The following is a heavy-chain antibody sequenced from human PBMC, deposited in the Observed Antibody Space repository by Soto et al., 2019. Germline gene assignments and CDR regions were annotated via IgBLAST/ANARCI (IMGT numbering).Heavy chain of an antibody. CDR2: ISGSGGST. CDR3: AKPGPVAGPPERQPDYYYGMDV. D-gene: IGHD6-19*01. J-gene: IGHJ6*02. CDR1: GFTFSSYA. V-gene: IGHV3-23*01. Sequence: GGSLRLSCAASGFTFSSYAMSWVRQAPGKGLEWVSAISGSGGSTYYADSVKGRFTISRDNSKNTLYLQMNSLRAEDTAVYYCAKPGPVAGPPERQPDYYYGMDVWGQGTTVTV.